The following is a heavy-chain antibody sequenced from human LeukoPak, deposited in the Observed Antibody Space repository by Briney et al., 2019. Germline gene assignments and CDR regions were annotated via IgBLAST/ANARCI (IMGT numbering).Heavy chain of an antibody. Sequence: GESLKISCKGSGYSFSSYWIGWVRQMPGKGLEWMGIIYPGDSDIRYSPSFQGQVTISADESISSAYLQWSSLKASDSAMYYCARLSISGWGDFDYWGQGTLVTASS. V-gene: IGHV5-51*01. CDR3: ARLSISGWGDFDY. CDR1: GYSFSSYW. D-gene: IGHD6-19*01. CDR2: IYPGDSDI. J-gene: IGHJ4*02.